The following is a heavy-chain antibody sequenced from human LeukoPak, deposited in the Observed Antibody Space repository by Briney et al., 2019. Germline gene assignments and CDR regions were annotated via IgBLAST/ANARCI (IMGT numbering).Heavy chain of an antibody. D-gene: IGHD2-2*01. J-gene: IGHJ6*02. CDR2: IIPILGIA. Sequence: ASVKVSCKASGGTFSSYAISWVRQAPGQGLEWMGRIIPILGIANYAQKFQGRVTITADKSTSTAYMELSSLRSEDTAVYYCASLDIVVVPAAPMDVWGQGTTVTVSS. V-gene: IGHV1-69*04. CDR1: GGTFSSYA. CDR3: ASLDIVVVPAAPMDV.